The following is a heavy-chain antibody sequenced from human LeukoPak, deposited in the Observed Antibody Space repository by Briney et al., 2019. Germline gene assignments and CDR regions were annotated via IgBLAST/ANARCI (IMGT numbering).Heavy chain of an antibody. Sequence: GGSLRLSCAASEFTFSLYAMNWVRQAPGKGLEWVSYINDVSSDIHYADSVKGRFTISRDDSKNTLYLQMNSLRAEDTAVYYCARDSVSGVLAYYGMDVWGQGTTVTVSS. V-gene: IGHV3-48*01. D-gene: IGHD3-10*01. CDR1: EFTFSLYA. J-gene: IGHJ6*02. CDR2: INDVSSDI. CDR3: ARDSVSGVLAYYGMDV.